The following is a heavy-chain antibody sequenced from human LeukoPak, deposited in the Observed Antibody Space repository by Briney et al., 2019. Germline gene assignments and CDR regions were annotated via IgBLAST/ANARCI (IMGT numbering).Heavy chain of an antibody. V-gene: IGHV3-74*01. CDR1: GFDFRTYW. Sequence: GGSLRLSCAASGFDFRTYWMHWVRQAPGKGLMWVSRINSDVSNVIYADSVKGRFTISRDNSKNTLYLQMNSLRAEDTAVYYCARGGSLPFDYWGQGALVTVSS. CDR3: ARGGSLPFDY. CDR2: INSDVSNV. D-gene: IGHD1-26*01. J-gene: IGHJ4*02.